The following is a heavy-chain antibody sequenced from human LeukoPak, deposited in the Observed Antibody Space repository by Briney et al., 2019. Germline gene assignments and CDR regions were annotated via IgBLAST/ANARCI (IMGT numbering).Heavy chain of an antibody. Sequence: GGSLRLSCAASGFTFSSYAMSWVRQAPGKGLEWVSAISGSGGSTYYADSVKGRFTISRDNSKNTLYLQMSSLRAEDTAVYYCATQNYYGSGSYYPYYFDYWGQGTLVTVSS. CDR3: ATQNYYGSGSYYPYYFDY. V-gene: IGHV3-23*01. CDR2: ISGSGGST. CDR1: GFTFSSYA. D-gene: IGHD3-10*01. J-gene: IGHJ4*02.